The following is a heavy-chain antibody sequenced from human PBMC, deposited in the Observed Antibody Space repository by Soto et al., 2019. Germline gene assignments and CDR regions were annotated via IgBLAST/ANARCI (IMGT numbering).Heavy chain of an antibody. V-gene: IGHV4-31*02. CDR2: IYYSGST. CDR1: GGSIRSGGPY. Sequence: SETLSLPWTVSGGSIRSGGPYWAWIRQHPGKGLEWIGYIYYSGSTYYKSSLKSRVTISADTSNHQFSLELSSVTAADTAVYYFARMSMVRGVIYYYGMDVWGQGTTVTVSS. D-gene: IGHD3-10*01. CDR3: ARMSMVRGVIYYYGMDV. J-gene: IGHJ6*02.